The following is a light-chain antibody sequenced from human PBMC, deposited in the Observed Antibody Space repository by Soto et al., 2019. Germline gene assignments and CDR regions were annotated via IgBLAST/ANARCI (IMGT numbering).Light chain of an antibody. V-gene: IGKV3-11*01. Sequence: EIVLTQSPATLSLSPGEKATPTFRASQSVSSYLAWYQQKPGQAPRLLIYDASNRATGIPARFSGSGSGTDFTLTISSLEPEDFAVYYCQHRSNWPITFGQGTRLEIK. CDR2: DAS. CDR3: QHRSNWPIT. CDR1: QSVSSY. J-gene: IGKJ5*01.